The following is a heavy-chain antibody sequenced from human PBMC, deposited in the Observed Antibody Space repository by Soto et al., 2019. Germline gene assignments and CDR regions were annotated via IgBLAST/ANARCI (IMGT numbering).Heavy chain of an antibody. J-gene: IGHJ4*02. CDR1: GFTFTSSA. CDR3: AADATAWQQMVPSDY. D-gene: IGHD2-8*01. CDR2: IAVGSGYT. Sequence: GASVKVSCKASGFTFTSSAFQWVRQARGQRLEWIGWIAVGSGYTNYAQRFQDRVTLTRDMSTATTYMELSRLTSVDTAIYYCAADATAWQQMVPSDYWGQGTLVTVSS. V-gene: IGHV1-58*01.